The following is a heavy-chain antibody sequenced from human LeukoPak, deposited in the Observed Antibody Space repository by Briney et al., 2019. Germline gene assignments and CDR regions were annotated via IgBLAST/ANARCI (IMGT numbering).Heavy chain of an antibody. CDR3: ASRPSHVNYYGIFDY. CDR2: ISYDGSNK. J-gene: IGHJ4*02. V-gene: IGHV3-30-3*01. CDR1: GFTFSSYA. D-gene: IGHD3-22*01. Sequence: PGGSLRLSCAASGFTFSSYAMHWVRQAPGKGLEWVAVISYDGSNKYYADSVKGRFTISRDNSKNTLYLQMNSLRAEDTAVYYCASRPSHVNYYGIFDYWGRGTLVTVSS.